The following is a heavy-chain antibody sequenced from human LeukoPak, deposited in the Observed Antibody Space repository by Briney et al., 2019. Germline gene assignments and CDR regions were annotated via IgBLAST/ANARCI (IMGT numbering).Heavy chain of an antibody. J-gene: IGHJ6*02. CDR1: GESFSGCY. Sequence: SETLSLTCAVYGESFSGCYWSWIRQPPGKGLEWIGEINDSGTTNYNPSLKSRVTISIDSSKNQFSLKLSSVTAADTAVYYCARGASCGGDCYWEDYYYYGTDVWGQGTTVTVSS. CDR3: ARGASCGGDCYWEDYYYYGTDV. D-gene: IGHD2-21*02. V-gene: IGHV4-34*01. CDR2: INDSGTT.